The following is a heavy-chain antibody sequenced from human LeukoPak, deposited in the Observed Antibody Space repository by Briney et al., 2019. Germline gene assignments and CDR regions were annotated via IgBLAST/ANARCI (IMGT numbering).Heavy chain of an antibody. Sequence: PGGSLRLSCAASGFTVSSNYMSWVRQAPGKGLEWVSVIYRGVNTYYADSVKGRFTVSRDNSKNTLYLQMNSLRAEDTAVYYCARGGARQQLVENYFDYWGQGTLVTVSS. J-gene: IGHJ4*02. CDR3: ARGGARQQLVENYFDY. CDR2: IYRGVNT. CDR1: GFTVSSNY. V-gene: IGHV3-53*01. D-gene: IGHD6-13*01.